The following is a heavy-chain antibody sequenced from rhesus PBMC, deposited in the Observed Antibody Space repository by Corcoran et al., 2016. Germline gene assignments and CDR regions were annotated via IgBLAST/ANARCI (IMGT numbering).Heavy chain of an antibody. J-gene: IGHJ4*01. CDR3: ARDQGSYGVNFDY. Sequence: QVQLQESGPGLVKPSETLPLTCAVSGASITSNHWSGIRQAPGKGLEWIGRIYGSGGSTDYNPSLKSRVTISIDTSKDQFSLKLSSVTAADTAVYYCARDQGSYGVNFDYWGQGVLVTVSS. D-gene: IGHD5-36*01. CDR2: IYGSGGST. CDR1: GASITSNH. V-gene: IGHV4S2*01.